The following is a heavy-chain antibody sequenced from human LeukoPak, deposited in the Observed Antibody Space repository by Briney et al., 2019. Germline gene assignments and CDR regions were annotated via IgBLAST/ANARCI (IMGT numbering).Heavy chain of an antibody. CDR2: IYPGDSDT. CDR1: GYNFTSYW. J-gene: IGHJ4*02. CDR3: ARHETGPYFDY. V-gene: IGHV5-51*01. D-gene: IGHD1-1*01. Sequence: GESLKISCKGFGYNFTSYWIGWVRQMPGKGLECMGIIYPGDSDTRYSPSFQGQVTISADKSISTAYLQWSSLKASDTAMYYCARHETGPYFDYWGQGTLVTVSS.